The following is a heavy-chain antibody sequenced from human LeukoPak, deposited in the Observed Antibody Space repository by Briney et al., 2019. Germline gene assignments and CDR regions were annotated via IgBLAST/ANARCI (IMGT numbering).Heavy chain of an antibody. V-gene: IGHV4-39*07. D-gene: IGHD3-10*01. CDR3: ARQTFGALYDS. CDR2: IYYSGST. Sequence: SETLSLTCTVSGGSISSSSYYWGWIRQPPGKGLEWIGSIYYSGSTYYNPSLKSRVTISVDTSKNQFSLKLSSVTAADTAVYYCARQTFGALYDSWGQGTLVTVSS. CDR1: GGSISSSSYY. J-gene: IGHJ4*02.